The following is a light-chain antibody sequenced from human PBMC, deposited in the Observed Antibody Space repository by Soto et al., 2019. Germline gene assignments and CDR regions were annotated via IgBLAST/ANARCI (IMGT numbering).Light chain of an antibody. J-gene: IGKJ1*01. Sequence: EIVLTQSPGTLSLSPGERATLSCRASQSFSSSYLAWYQQKPGQAPRLLIYGASSRATGIPDRFSGSGSGTNFTLPITRLEPEDCAVYYCQQYSSSPWTFGQGTKVEI. CDR2: GAS. V-gene: IGKV3-20*01. CDR3: QQYSSSPWT. CDR1: QSFSSSY.